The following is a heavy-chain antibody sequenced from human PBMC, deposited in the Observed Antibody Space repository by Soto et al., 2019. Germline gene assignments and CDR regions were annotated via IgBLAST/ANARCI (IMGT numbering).Heavy chain of an antibody. CDR1: GCTFSSYA. Sequence: SVKVPWKASGCTFSSYAISWVRQAPGQGLEWMGGIIPIFGKANYAQKFQGRVTITADESTSTAYMELSSLRSEDTVVYYCARFGAPDSTRGGYYDYWGQGTRDTVSS. V-gene: IGHV1-69*13. J-gene: IGHJ4*02. CDR2: IIPIFGKA. CDR3: ARFGAPDSTRGGYYDY. D-gene: IGHD2-2*01.